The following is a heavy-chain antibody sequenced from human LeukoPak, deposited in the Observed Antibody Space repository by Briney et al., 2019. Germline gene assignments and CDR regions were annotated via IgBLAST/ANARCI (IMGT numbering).Heavy chain of an antibody. Sequence: GGCLSLSCAASGLTLSSYWMSAIRQAPGRGLEWVSYISRSGTTIYYPDSLKGRIINSRDNAKNSLYLQMYSLRAEDTAVYYCAKVKIKQLALLNWGQGTLVTVSP. D-gene: IGHD6-13*01. CDR3: AKVKIKQLALLN. CDR1: GLTLSSYW. V-gene: IGHV3-11*04. J-gene: IGHJ4*02. CDR2: ISRSGTTI.